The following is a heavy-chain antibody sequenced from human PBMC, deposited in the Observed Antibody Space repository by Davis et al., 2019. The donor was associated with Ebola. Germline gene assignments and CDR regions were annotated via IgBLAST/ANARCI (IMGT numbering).Heavy chain of an antibody. J-gene: IGHJ6*03. CDR1: GGSISSGGYY. Sequence: PSETLSLTCTVSGGSISSGGYYWSWIRQHPGKGLEWIGYIYYSGSTYYNPSLKSRVTISVDTSKNQFSLKLSSVTAADTAVYYCARDNKYSSSSYYYYYMDVWGKGTTVTVSS. CDR3: ARDNKYSSSSYYYYYMDV. CDR2: IYYSGST. D-gene: IGHD6-6*01. V-gene: IGHV4-31*03.